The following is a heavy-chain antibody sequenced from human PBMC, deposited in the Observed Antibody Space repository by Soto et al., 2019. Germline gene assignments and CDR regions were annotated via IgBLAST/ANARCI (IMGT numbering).Heavy chain of an antibody. V-gene: IGHV1-18*01. CDR2: ISAYNGNT. CDR1: GYTFTSYG. J-gene: IGHJ5*02. Sequence: ASVNVSCKASGYTFTSYGISWVRQAPGQGLEWMGWISAYNGNTNYAQKLQGRVTMTTDTSTSTAYMELRSLRSDDTAVYYCARDLAGEGMITFGGVIAPNWFDPWGQGTLVTVSS. D-gene: IGHD3-16*02. CDR3: ARDLAGEGMITFGGVIAPNWFDP.